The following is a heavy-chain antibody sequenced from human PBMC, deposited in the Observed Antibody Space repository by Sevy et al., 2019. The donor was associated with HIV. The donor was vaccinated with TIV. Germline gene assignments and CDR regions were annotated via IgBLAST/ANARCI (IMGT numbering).Heavy chain of an antibody. J-gene: IGHJ5*01. Sequence: GGSLRLSCAASGFTFSDYTIHWVRQAPGKGLEWVAVISYDGSRTSYADSVKGRSTISRDNSKNTLFLQMNSLRVADTAVYYCTRVRGLLGWFDSWGQGTLVTVSS. CDR1: GFTFSDYT. CDR3: TRVRGLLGWFDS. V-gene: IGHV3-30*04. CDR2: ISYDGSRT. D-gene: IGHD3-10*01.